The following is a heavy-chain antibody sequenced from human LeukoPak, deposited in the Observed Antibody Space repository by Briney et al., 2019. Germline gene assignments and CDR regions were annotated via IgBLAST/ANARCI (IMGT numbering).Heavy chain of an antibody. J-gene: IGHJ5*02. CDR2: INHSGST. D-gene: IGHD6-6*01. Sequence: KASETLSLTCAVYGGSFSGYYWSWIRQPPGKGLEWIGEINHSGSTNYNPSLKSRVTISVDTSKNQFSLKLSSVTAADTAVYYCARHDLLVKYGPWGQGTLVTVSS. CDR3: ARHDLLVKYGP. CDR1: GGSFSGYY. V-gene: IGHV4-34*01.